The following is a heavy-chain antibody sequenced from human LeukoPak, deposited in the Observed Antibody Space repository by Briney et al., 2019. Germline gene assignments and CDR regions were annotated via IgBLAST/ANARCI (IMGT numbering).Heavy chain of an antibody. CDR1: GFIFNNYA. V-gene: IGHV3-23*01. Sequence: GGSLRLSCAASGFIFNNYAMNWVRQAPGQGLEWVSFISGDAGSTYYADSVKGRFTISRDNSKNTLFVQMNSLRADDTAVYYCAKDKGGAAGSFDYWGQGTLVTVSS. CDR3: AKDKGGAAGSFDY. CDR2: ISGDAGST. J-gene: IGHJ4*02. D-gene: IGHD6-13*01.